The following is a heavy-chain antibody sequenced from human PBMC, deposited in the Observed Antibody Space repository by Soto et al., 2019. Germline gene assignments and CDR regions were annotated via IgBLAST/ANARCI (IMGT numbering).Heavy chain of an antibody. Sequence: QVQLVQSGAEVKKPGASVKISCKASGYTFIHYYIHWVRQAPGQGLEWIAIINPNGGSTNYAKKLQGRVTVTSDPSTTTVSMELNSLESDDTAVYFCARSLLQGDFWGQGTLVTVSS. J-gene: IGHJ4*02. CDR2: INPNGGST. V-gene: IGHV1-46*04. CDR3: ARSLLQGDF. CDR1: GYTFIHYY. D-gene: IGHD2-21*01.